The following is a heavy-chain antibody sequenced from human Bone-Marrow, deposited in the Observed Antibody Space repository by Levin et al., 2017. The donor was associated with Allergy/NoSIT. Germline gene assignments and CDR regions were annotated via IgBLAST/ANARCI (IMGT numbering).Heavy chain of an antibody. CDR3: ARGIFGGVLP. J-gene: IGHJ4*02. CDR2: VYYSGST. V-gene: IGHV4-59*12. CDR1: GGSITSYY. D-gene: IGHD3-16*01. Sequence: SETLSLTCTVSGGSITSYYWSWIRQPPGGGLEWLGSVYYSGSTNYNPSLKSRVTISVDPSKKQFSRRLNSVTAADTGLLFCARGIFGGVLPWGQGTLVTVSS.